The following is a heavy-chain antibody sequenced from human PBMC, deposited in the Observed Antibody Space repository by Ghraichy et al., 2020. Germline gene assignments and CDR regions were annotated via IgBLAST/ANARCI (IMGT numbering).Heavy chain of an antibody. J-gene: IGHJ6*02. CDR1: GGSINSANYY. CDR2: SYYLGST. CDR3: ARHPPVRASNDGSTFYDYHMDV. Sequence: SQTLSLTCTVSGGSINSANYYWAWVRQPPGKGLEWIGCSYYLGSTYYSRSLKSRVTISVDTSKNQFSLRLTSMTAADAAVYYCARHPPVRASNDGSTFYDYHMDVWGQGTGVIVSS. V-gene: IGHV4-39*01. D-gene: IGHD3-10*01.